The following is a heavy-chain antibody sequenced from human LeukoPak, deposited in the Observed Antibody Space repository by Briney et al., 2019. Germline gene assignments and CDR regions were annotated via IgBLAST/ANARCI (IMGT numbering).Heavy chain of an antibody. Sequence: PGGSLRLSCAASGFTFSSYGMHWVRQAPGKGLEWVAFIRYDGSNKYYADSVKGRFTISRDNSKNTLYLQMNSLRAEDTAVYYCAKGTVVRSYYFDYWGQGTLVTISS. CDR1: GFTFSSYG. V-gene: IGHV3-30*02. J-gene: IGHJ4*02. CDR3: AKGTVVRSYYFDY. D-gene: IGHD4-23*01. CDR2: IRYDGSNK.